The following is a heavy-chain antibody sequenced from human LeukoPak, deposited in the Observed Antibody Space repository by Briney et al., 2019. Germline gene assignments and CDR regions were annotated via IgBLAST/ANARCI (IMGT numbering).Heavy chain of an antibody. D-gene: IGHD7-27*01. CDR2: VFDSGST. CDR1: GGSITIRDIY. Sequence: SETLSLTCSVSGGSITIRDIYWSWIRQPPGKGPEWIGYVFDSGSTYYNPSLKSRVTISIDTSKNQFSLRLSSVTAADTALYYCARLPGGRRYYFDYWGQGTLVTVSS. J-gene: IGHJ4*02. CDR3: ARLPGGRRYYFDY. V-gene: IGHV4-30-4*01.